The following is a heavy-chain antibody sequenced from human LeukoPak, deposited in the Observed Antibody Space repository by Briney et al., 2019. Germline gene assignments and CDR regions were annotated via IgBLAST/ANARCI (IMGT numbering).Heavy chain of an antibody. V-gene: IGHV3-23*01. CDR2: ISGSGGST. Sequence: PGGSLRLSCAASGFTFSSYAMSWVRQAPGKGLEWVSAISGSGGSTYYADSVKGRFTISRDNSKNTLYLQMNSLRAEDTAVYYCAKDPHYYDSSGYYDYWGQGTLVTASS. J-gene: IGHJ4*02. CDR1: GFTFSSYA. D-gene: IGHD3-22*01. CDR3: AKDPHYYDSSGYYDY.